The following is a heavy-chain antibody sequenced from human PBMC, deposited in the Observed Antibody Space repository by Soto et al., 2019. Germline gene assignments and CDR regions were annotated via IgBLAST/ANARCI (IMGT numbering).Heavy chain of an antibody. J-gene: IGHJ3*01. D-gene: IGHD1-26*01. V-gene: IGHV5-51*01. CDR2: IYPGDSHA. CDR1: GYTFTDYW. CDR3: ARPYSGGPNDPFDV. Sequence: PGESLKISCKGSGYTFTDYWIGWVRQMPGKGLEWMGIIYPGDSHAIYSPSFQGQVTMSADKSISTAYLQWSSLKASDTAMYYCARPYSGGPNDPFDVWGQGTMVTVSS.